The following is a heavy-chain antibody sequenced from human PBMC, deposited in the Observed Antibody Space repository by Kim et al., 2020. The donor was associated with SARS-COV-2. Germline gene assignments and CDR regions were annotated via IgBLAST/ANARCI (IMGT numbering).Heavy chain of an antibody. D-gene: IGHD3-10*01. CDR2: ITHDESNK. Sequence: GGSLRLSCVASGFTFSDAIMHWVRQAPGRGLEWVAVITHDESNKNYADSLKGRFTISRDNSRNTLFLEMNSLRTEDTAVYYCARENYSSGRAPCFDSWGQGTLVAVSS. V-gene: IGHV3-30*04. CDR1: GFTFSDAI. J-gene: IGHJ4*02. CDR3: ARENYSSGRAPCFDS.